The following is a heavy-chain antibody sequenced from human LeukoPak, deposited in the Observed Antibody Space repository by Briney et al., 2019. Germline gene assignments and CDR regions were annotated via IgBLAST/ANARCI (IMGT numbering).Heavy chain of an antibody. CDR1: GYTFTSYW. D-gene: IGHD6-13*01. CDR2: IYPGDSDT. V-gene: IGHV5-51*01. J-gene: IGHJ3*02. CDR3: ARSFDSSSWYVLGAFDI. Sequence: KVSCKASGYTFTSYWIGWVRQMPGKGLEWMGIIYPGDSDTRYSPSFQGQVTIPADKSISTAYLQWSSLKASDTAMYYCARSFDSSSWYVLGAFDIWGQGTMVTVSS.